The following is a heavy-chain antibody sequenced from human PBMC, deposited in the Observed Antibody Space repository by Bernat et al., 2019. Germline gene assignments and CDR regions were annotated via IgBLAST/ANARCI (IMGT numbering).Heavy chain of an antibody. CDR1: GFTFSNHW. V-gene: IGHV3-7*01. Sequence: EVQLVESGGDWVQPGGSLRLSCVASGFTFSNHWMTWVRQAPGKGLEWVANINEGGSVEHYLDSVEGRFTISRDNAKNSLYLQMNSLRGEDTAVYYCARGGLSKTPADQWGQGTLVTVSS. CDR3: ARGGLSKTPADQ. J-gene: IGHJ5*02. D-gene: IGHD3/OR15-3a*01. CDR2: INEGGSVE.